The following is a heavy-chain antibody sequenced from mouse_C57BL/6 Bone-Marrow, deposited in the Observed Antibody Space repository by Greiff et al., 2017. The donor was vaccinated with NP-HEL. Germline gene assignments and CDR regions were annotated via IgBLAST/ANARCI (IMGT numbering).Heavy chain of an antibody. CDR1: GFTFSDYY. J-gene: IGHJ4*01. V-gene: IGHV5-16*01. D-gene: IGHD2-3*01. CDR2: INYDGSST. CDR3: ARDGGDGSHYYAMDY. Sequence: EVMLVESEGGLVQPGSSMKLSCTASGFTFSDYYMAWVRQVPEKGLEWVANINYDGSSTYYLDSLKSRFIISRDNAKNILYLQMSSLKSEDTATYYCARDGGDGSHYYAMDYWGQGTSVTVSS.